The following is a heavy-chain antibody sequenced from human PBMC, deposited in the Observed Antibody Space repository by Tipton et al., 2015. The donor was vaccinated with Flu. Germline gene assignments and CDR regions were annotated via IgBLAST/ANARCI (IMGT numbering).Heavy chain of an antibody. D-gene: IGHD4-23*01. CDR3: ATEYRGGGNRYYFDY. CDR1: GGSLSSYY. V-gene: IGHV4-4*07. J-gene: IGHJ4*02. Sequence: TLSLTCTVSGGSLSSYYWSWIRQPAGKGLEWIGRIYSSGSTTYNLTLKSRVTMSVDTSKSQFSLKLRSVTAADTAVYYCATEYRGGGNRYYFDYWGQGTLVTVSS. CDR2: IYSSGST.